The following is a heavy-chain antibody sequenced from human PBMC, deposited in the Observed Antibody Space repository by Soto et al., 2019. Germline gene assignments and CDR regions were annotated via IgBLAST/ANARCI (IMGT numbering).Heavy chain of an antibody. V-gene: IGHV4-59*02. CDR3: ARGGPTVTTYSSLEC. CDR1: GGSVNSYY. CDR2: IYYSGNT. J-gene: IGHJ4*02. Sequence: SETLSLTCTVSGGSVNSYYWSWIRQPPEKGLEWIGYIYYSGNTNYNPSLNSRVTISVDTSKNQFSLKLSSVTAADTAVYYCARGGPTVTTYSSLECWGRGGLVTVSS. D-gene: IGHD4-17*01.